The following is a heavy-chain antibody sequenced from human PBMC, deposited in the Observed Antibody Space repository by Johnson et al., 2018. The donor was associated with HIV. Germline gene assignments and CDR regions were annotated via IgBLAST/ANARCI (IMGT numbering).Heavy chain of an antibody. Sequence: VQLVESGGGLVQPGGSLRLSCAVSGFTFANYAMSWVRQAPGKGLEWVAGISGSGENTHYADSVKGRFTISRDNSKSTLYLQMNSLRAEDTAVYYCARDYGQWLVPGAFDIWCQGTMVTVSS. CDR1: GFTFANYA. CDR2: ISGSGENT. V-gene: IGHV3-23*04. J-gene: IGHJ3*02. D-gene: IGHD6-19*01. CDR3: ARDYGQWLVPGAFDI.